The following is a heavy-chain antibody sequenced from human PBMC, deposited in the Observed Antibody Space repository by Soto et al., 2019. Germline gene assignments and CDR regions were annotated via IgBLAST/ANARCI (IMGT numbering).Heavy chain of an antibody. D-gene: IGHD3-16*02. V-gene: IGHV3-23*01. CDR2: ISGRGGST. J-gene: IGHJ4*02. CDR1: GFTFSSYA. Sequence: GGSLRHSCAASGFTFSSYAMRWVRQAPGKGVEWVSGISGRGGSTYYADSVKGRVTISRDNSQKTLYLEKNSPRAEDTALYYWAKDGGASWEDYVFVWGSYQGSTSFDYVGQGTLVTASS. CDR3: AKDGGASWEDYVFVWGSYQGSTSFDY.